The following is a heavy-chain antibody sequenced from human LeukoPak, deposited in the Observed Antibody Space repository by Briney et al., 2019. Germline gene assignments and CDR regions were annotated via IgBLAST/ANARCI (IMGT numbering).Heavy chain of an antibody. CDR1: GGSISSGGYS. J-gene: IGHJ5*02. CDR3: ARAAGDYYDCSGTNWFDP. Sequence: SETLSLTCAVSGGSISSGGYSWSWIRQPPGKGLEWIGYIYHSGSTYYNPSLKSRVTISVDRSKNQFSLKLSSVTAADTAVYYCARAAGDYYDCSGTNWFDPWGQGTLVTVSS. V-gene: IGHV4-30-2*01. CDR2: IYHSGST. D-gene: IGHD3-22*01.